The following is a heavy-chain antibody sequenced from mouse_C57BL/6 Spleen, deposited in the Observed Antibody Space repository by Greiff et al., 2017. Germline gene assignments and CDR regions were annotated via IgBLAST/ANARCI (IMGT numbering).Heavy chain of an antibody. J-gene: IGHJ4*01. Sequence: VMLVESGPGLVAPSQSLSITCTVSGFSLTSYAISWVRQPPGKGLEWLGVICTGGGTNYNSALKSRLSISKDNSKRQVFLKMNSLQTDDTARYYCARAYSNYNAMDYWGQGTSVTVSS. CDR2: ICTGGGT. D-gene: IGHD2-5*01. CDR1: GFSLTSYA. V-gene: IGHV2-9-1*01. CDR3: ARAYSNYNAMDY.